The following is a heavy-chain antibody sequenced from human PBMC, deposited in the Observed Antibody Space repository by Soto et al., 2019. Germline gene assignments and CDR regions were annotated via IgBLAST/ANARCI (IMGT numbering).Heavy chain of an antibody. CDR2: ISNYNGDT. V-gene: IGHV1-18*01. Sequence: QVQLVQSGAEVKKPGASVKVSCKASGYTFTSYGISWVRQAPGQGLEWMGWISNYNGDTNYAQKLQGRVTMTTDTSTSTAYMELRSLKPDDTAVYCCTRGGQLFVDNYFDYWGQGTLVTVSS. D-gene: IGHD3-10*02. CDR3: TRGGQLFVDNYFDY. J-gene: IGHJ4*02. CDR1: GYTFTSYG.